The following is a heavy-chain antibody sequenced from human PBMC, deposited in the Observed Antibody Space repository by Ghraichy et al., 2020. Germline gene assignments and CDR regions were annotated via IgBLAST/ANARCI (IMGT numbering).Heavy chain of an antibody. CDR3: AKMMCGTIRCYENF. Sequence: GGSLRLSCAASGFTFRSYAMSWVRQAPGKGLEWVSAISGDGDTTFYAGSVEGRFTISRDNSENTLFLELDSLRAEDAAVYRCAKMMCGTIRCYENFWGQGTLVTVSS. J-gene: IGHJ4*02. V-gene: IGHV3-23*01. CDR2: ISGDGDTT. CDR1: GFTFRSYA. D-gene: IGHD2-2*01.